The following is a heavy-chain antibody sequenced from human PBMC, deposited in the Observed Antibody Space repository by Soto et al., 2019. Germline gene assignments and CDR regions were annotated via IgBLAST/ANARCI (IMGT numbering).Heavy chain of an antibody. J-gene: IGHJ6*02. CDR1: GGTFSSYA. V-gene: IGHV1-69*01. CDR3: ARPSSSSFLYYGMDV. Sequence: QVQLVQSGAEVKKPGSSVKVSCKASGGTFSSYAISWVRQAPGQGLEWMGGIIPIFGTANYAPKFQGRVTITADESTSRAYTELSSLRSEDTAVYYCARPSSSSFLYYGMDVWGQGTTVTVSS. CDR2: IIPIFGTA. D-gene: IGHD6-6*01.